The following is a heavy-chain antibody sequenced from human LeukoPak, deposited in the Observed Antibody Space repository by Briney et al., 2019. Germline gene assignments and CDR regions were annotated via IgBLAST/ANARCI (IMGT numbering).Heavy chain of an antibody. V-gene: IGHV3-7*01. CDR3: ARRRAITMVQGFSFDY. CDR1: GFTFSSYW. CDR2: IKQDGSEK. J-gene: IGHJ4*02. Sequence: GGSLRLSCAASGFTFSSYWMSWVRQAPGKGLEWVANIKQDGSEKYYVDSVKGRSTISRDNAKNSLYLQMNSLRAEDTAVYYCARRRAITMVQGFSFDYWGQGTLVTVSS. D-gene: IGHD3-10*01.